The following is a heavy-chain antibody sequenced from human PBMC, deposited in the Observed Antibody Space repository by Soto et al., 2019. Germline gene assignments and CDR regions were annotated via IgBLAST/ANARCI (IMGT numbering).Heavy chain of an antibody. CDR2: INQDGSVK. CDR3: VRAIAATSSY. V-gene: IGHV3-7*01. D-gene: IGHD2-15*01. CDR1: GFTMNCYW. J-gene: IGHJ4*02. Sequence: GGSLRLSCAGSGFTMNCYWMTWVRQAPGKGLEWVANINQDGSVKYYVGSVKGRFTISRDNAKDSLFLQMNSLRAEDTAVYYCVRAIAATSSYWGQGTLVTVSS.